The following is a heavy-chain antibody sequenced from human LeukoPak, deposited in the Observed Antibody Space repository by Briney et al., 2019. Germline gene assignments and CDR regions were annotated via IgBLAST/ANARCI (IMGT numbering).Heavy chain of an antibody. J-gene: IGHJ4*02. CDR1: DGSISPHY. V-gene: IGHV4-59*08. Sequence: PSETLSLTCNVSDGSISPHYWSWIRQPPGRGLEWIGYVYYSGSVNYNPSLKSRLTISLDTSKSQFSLKLSSVTAADTAVYYCARHLRGYSYGPFEYWGQGTLVTVSS. CDR2: VYYSGSV. D-gene: IGHD5-18*01. CDR3: ARHLRGYSYGPFEY.